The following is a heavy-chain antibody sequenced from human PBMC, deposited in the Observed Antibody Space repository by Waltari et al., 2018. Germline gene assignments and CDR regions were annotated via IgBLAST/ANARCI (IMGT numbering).Heavy chain of an antibody. CDR1: GFTLGNYW. CDR3: VRVDNNGLEPFDY. Sequence: EVQLVESGGALVQPGGSLSLSGADSGFTLGNYWIHWVRQAPGKGLVWVSCINGDGSRMTYADSVKGRFTLSRDNAKSTVYLQMSSLRAEDTALYYCVRVDNNGLEPFDYWGQGTLVTVSS. V-gene: IGHV3-74*01. D-gene: IGHD1-1*01. CDR2: INGDGSRM. J-gene: IGHJ4*02.